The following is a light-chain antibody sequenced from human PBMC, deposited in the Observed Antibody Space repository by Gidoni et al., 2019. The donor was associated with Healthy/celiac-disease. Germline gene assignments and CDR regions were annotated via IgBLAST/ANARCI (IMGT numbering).Light chain of an antibody. CDR3: QQYGSSPPWT. J-gene: IGKJ1*01. V-gene: IGKV3-20*01. CDR1: QSVISSY. CDR2: GAS. Sequence: EIVLTHSPGTLSLSPGERATLSCRASQSVISSYLAWYRQKTGQAPRLLIYGASSRATGIPDRFSGSWSGTDFTLTISRLEPEDFAVYYCQQYGSSPPWTFGQGTKVEIK.